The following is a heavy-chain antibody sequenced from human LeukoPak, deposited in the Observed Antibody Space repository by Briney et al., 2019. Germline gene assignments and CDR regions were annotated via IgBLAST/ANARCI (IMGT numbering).Heavy chain of an antibody. CDR3: AKDWDTAMVFY. Sequence: GGSLRLSCAASGFTFSSYWMSWVRQAPGKGLEWVAVISYDGSNKYYADSVKGRFTISRDNSKNTLYLQMNSLRAEDTAVYYCAKDWDTAMVFYWGQGTLVTVSS. CDR1: GFTFSSYW. J-gene: IGHJ4*02. V-gene: IGHV3-30*18. CDR2: ISYDGSNK. D-gene: IGHD5-18*01.